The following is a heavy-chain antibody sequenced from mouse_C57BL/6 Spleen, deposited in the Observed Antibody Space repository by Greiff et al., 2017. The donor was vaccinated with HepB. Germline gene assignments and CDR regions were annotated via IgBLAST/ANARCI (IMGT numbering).Heavy chain of an antibody. CDR3: ALYYGYDGGSPGFAY. CDR1: GFNIKDYY. D-gene: IGHD2-2*01. Sequence: EVKLMESGAELVKPGASVKLSCTASGFNIKDYYMHWVKQRTEQGLEWIGRIDPEDGETKYAPKFQGKATITADTSSNTAYLQLSSLTSEDTAVYYCALYYGYDGGSPGFAYWGQGTLVTVSA. J-gene: IGHJ3*01. V-gene: IGHV14-2*01. CDR2: IDPEDGET.